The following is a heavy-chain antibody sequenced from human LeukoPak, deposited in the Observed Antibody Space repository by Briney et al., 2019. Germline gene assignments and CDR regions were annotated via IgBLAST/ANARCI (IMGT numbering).Heavy chain of an antibody. J-gene: IGHJ4*02. CDR1: GFTFSSYE. V-gene: IGHV3-48*03. Sequence: GGSLRLSCAASGFTFSSYEMNWVRQAPGKGLEWVSYISSSGSTIYYADSVKGRFTISRDNSKNTLYLQMNSLRAEDTAVYYCAKAIAVAWNPFDYWGQGTLVTVSS. D-gene: IGHD6-19*01. CDR3: AKAIAVAWNPFDY. CDR2: ISSSGSTI.